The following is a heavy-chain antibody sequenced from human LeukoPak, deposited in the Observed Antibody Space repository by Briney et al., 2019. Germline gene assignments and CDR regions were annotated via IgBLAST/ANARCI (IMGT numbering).Heavy chain of an antibody. CDR3: ARRGPAGSSSAGMAV. Sequence: SHTLSLTCAISGDSVSSNSAAWHWITHSPSRALEWLGRTYYMSKGYNYYAVSVKSRITINPDTSKNQFSLPLNSVPPEDTAVYYCARRGPAGSSSAGMAVWGQGTTVTVSS. CDR1: GDSVSSNSAA. J-gene: IGHJ6*02. D-gene: IGHD6-6*01. CDR2: TYYMSKGYN. V-gene: IGHV6-1*01.